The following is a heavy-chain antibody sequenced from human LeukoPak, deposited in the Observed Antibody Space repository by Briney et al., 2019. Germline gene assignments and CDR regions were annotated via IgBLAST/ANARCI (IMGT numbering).Heavy chain of an antibody. CDR3: ARDEVDYYDSSGYSPDY. CDR1: GYTFTGYY. Sequence: GASVKVSCKASGYTFTGYYMHWVRQAPGQGLEWMGWINPNSGGTNYAQKFQGRVTMTRDTSISTAYMELSRLRSDDTAVYYCARDEVDYYDSSGYSPDYWGQGTLVTVS. V-gene: IGHV1-2*02. D-gene: IGHD3-22*01. CDR2: INPNSGGT. J-gene: IGHJ4*02.